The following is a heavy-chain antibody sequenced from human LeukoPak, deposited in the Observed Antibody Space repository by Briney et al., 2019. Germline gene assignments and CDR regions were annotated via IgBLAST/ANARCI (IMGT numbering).Heavy chain of an antibody. J-gene: IGHJ4*02. V-gene: IGHV4-59*08. CDR2: INYRGST. CDR1: GGSITPYY. Sequence: SETLFLTCTVSGGSITPYYWSWIRQPPGNGLEWIGYINYRGSTNYNPSLKGRVTISVDTSKNQFSLQLSSVTAADTALYYCTRQLANYFDYWGQGALVTVSS. CDR3: TRQLANYFDY.